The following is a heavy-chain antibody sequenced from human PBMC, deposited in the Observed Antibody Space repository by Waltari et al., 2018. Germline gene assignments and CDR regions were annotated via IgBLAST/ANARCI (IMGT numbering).Heavy chain of an antibody. V-gene: IGHV3-66*02. Sequence: EVQLVESGGGLVQPGGSLRLSCAASGFTVSSNYMSWVRKAPGKGLEWVSVIYSGGSTYYADSVKGRFTISRDNSKNTLYLQMNSLRAEDTAVYYCAREGGDYSNYYGMDVWGQGTTVTVSS. CDR1: GFTVSSNY. CDR3: AREGGDYSNYYGMDV. J-gene: IGHJ6*02. D-gene: IGHD4-4*01. CDR2: IYSGGST.